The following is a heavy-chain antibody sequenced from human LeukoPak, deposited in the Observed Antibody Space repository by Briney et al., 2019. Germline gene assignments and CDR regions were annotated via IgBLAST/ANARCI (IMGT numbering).Heavy chain of an antibody. D-gene: IGHD3-10*02. CDR2: ISSSSSTI. V-gene: IGHV3-48*04. J-gene: IGHJ6*04. CDR3: AELGITMIGGV. CDR1: GFTFSSYS. Sequence: QSGGSLRLSCAASGFTFSSYSMNWVRQAPGKGLEWVSHISSSSSTIYYADSVKGRFTISRDNAKNSLYLQMNSLRAEDTAVYYCAELGITMIGGVWGKGTTVTISS.